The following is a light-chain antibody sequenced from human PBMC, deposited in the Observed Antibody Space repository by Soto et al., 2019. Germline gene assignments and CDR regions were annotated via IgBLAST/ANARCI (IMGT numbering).Light chain of an antibody. V-gene: IGLV2-8*01. CDR1: NSDIGIYDF. Sequence: QSALTQPPSASGSPGQSVTISCTGTNSDIGIYDFVSWYQQHPGKAPKVITYQVNKRPSGVPDRFSGSKSGNTASLTVSGLRPEDEADYFCSSFAGSYSPYVFGTGTKVTVL. CDR3: SSFAGSYSPYV. J-gene: IGLJ1*01. CDR2: QVN.